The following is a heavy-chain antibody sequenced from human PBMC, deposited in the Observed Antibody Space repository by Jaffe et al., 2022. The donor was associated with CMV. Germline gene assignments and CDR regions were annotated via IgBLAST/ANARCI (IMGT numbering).Heavy chain of an antibody. Sequence: EVQLVESGGGLVQPGGSLRVSCGVSGFTFSRSWMTWVRQAPGKGLEWVANINQDGSEIYYLDSVKGRFTISRDNAKNSLFLQMNSLRVEDTAVYFCAIQHRYWFSFDFWGRGTLVTVSS. CDR3: AIQHRYWFSFDF. CDR1: GFTFSRSW. CDR2: INQDGSEI. D-gene: IGHD2-15*01. J-gene: IGHJ4*02. V-gene: IGHV3-7*03.